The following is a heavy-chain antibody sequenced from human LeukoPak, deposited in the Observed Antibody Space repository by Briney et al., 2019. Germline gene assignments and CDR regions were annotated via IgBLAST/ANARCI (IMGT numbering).Heavy chain of an antibody. Sequence: PGRSLRLSCTASGFTFGDYAMSWVRQAPGKGLEWVGFIRSKAYGGTTEYAASVKGRFTISRDDSKSNAYLQMNSLKTEDTAVYYCTRSVRYYDILTGYYDNWFDPWGQGTLVTVSS. J-gene: IGHJ5*02. CDR3: TRSVRYYDILTGYYDNWFDP. V-gene: IGHV3-49*04. D-gene: IGHD3-9*01. CDR1: GFTFGDYA. CDR2: IRSKAYGGTT.